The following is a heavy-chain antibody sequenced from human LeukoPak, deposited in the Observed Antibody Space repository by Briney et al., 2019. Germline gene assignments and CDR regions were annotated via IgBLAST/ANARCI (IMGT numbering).Heavy chain of an antibody. CDR1: GYSISSGYY. D-gene: IGHD4/OR15-4a*01. CDR3: ARVEAGASECFDY. V-gene: IGHV4-38-2*02. CDR2: IYHSGCT. Sequence: PSETLSLTCTVSGYSISSGYYWGWIRQPPGKGLEWIGSIYHSGCTYYNPSLKSRVTISVDTSKNQFSLKLSSVTAADTAVYYCARVEAGASECFDYWGQGTLVTVSS. J-gene: IGHJ4*02.